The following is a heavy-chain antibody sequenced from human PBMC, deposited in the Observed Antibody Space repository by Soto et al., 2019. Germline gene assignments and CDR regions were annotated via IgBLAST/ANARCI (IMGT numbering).Heavy chain of an antibody. V-gene: IGHV3-23*01. J-gene: IGHJ4*02. Sequence: GGSLRLSCAASGVTFSSYAMNWVRQAPGKGLEWVSTISGSGGDTYYADSVKGRFTISRDNSKYTLSLQMDSLRAEDTAVYYCAKGGRSSSGLDFDYWGRGTLVTVSS. CDR2: ISGSGGDT. D-gene: IGHD6-6*01. CDR3: AKGGRSSSGLDFDY. CDR1: GVTFSSYA.